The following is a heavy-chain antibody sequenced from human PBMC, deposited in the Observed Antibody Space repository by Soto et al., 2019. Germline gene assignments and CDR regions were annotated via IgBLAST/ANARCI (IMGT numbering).Heavy chain of an antibody. J-gene: IGHJ3*02. CDR3: AREMLSGGGMTTHTFDI. CDR2: IYYSGST. D-gene: IGHD3-16*02. CDR1: GGSISSYY. Sequence: SETLSLTCTVSGGSISSYYWSWIRQPPGKGLEWIGYIYYSGSTNYNPSLKSRVTISVDTSKNQFSLKLSSVTAADTAVYYCAREMLSGGGMTTHTFDIWGQGTMVTVSS. V-gene: IGHV4-59*01.